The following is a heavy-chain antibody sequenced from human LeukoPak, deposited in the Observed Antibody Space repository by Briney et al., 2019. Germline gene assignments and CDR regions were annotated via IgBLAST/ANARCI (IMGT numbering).Heavy chain of an antibody. D-gene: IGHD3-3*01. CDR2: ISSTSGTI. Sequence: PGGSLRLSCAASGFTFSSYSMNWVRQAQGKGLEWLSYISSTSGTIYYADSVKGRFTISRDNVKNSLFLQMNSLRDEDTAVYYCARTGDYYYAYWGQGTLVTVSS. CDR3: ARTGDYYYAY. J-gene: IGHJ4*02. V-gene: IGHV3-48*02. CDR1: GFTFSSYS.